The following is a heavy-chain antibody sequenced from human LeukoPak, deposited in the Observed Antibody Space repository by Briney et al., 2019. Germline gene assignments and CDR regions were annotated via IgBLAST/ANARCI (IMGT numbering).Heavy chain of an antibody. Sequence: GASVKVSCKASGGTFSSYAISWVRQAPGQGLEWMGGIIPIFGTANYAQKFQGRVTITADESTSTAYMELSSLRSEDTAVYYCARDLDPDTAMTTDYWGQGTLVTASS. V-gene: IGHV1-69*13. CDR3: ARDLDPDTAMTTDY. J-gene: IGHJ4*02. CDR1: GGTFSSYA. CDR2: IIPIFGTA. D-gene: IGHD5-18*01.